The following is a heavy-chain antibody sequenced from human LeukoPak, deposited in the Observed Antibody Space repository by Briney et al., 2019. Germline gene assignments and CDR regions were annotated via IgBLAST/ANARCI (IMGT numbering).Heavy chain of an antibody. V-gene: IGHV3-74*01. CDR2: INSDGSST. D-gene: IGHD1-26*01. CDR3: ASESGSYLGAFDI. CDR1: GFNFSSYW. Sequence: PGGSLRLSCAASGFNFSSYWMHWVRQGPGKGLVWVSRINSDGSSTIYADSVKGRFTISRDNAKNTLYLQLNSLRGEDTAVYYCASESGSYLGAFDIWGQGTMVTVSS. J-gene: IGHJ3*02.